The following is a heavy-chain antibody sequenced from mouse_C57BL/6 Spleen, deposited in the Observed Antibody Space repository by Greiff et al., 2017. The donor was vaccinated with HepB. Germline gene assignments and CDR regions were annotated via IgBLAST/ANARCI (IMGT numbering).Heavy chain of an antibody. Sequence: QVQLQQPGAELVKPGASVKVSCKASGYTFTSYWMHWVKQRPGQGLEWIGRIHPSDSDTNYNQKFKGKATLTVDKSSSTAYMQLSSLPSEDSAVYYCAIGEGVATPFAYWGQGALVTVSA. V-gene: IGHV1-74*01. CDR2: IHPSDSDT. D-gene: IGHD1-1*02. CDR1: GYTFTSYW. J-gene: IGHJ3*01. CDR3: AIGEGVATPFAY.